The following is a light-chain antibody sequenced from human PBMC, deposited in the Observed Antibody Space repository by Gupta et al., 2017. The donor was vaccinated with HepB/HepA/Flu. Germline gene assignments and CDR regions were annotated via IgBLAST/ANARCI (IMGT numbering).Light chain of an antibody. CDR1: QGCGQD. J-gene: IGKJ4*01. CDR2: AAS. Sequence: DIQMTQSPSSLSASVGDRVTITCRASQGCGQDLGWFQQKPGKAPKRLMYAASSLQSGVPSRFSGSGSGTEFTLTISSLQPEDFATYYCPQYNTYPLNFGEGTKVDIK. CDR3: PQYNTYPLN. V-gene: IGKV1-17*01.